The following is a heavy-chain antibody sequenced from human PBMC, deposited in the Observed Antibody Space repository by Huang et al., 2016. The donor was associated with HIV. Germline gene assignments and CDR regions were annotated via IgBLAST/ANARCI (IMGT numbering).Heavy chain of an antibody. CDR2: IIPSFDST. CDR3: ANDGGEFE. J-gene: IGHJ4*02. D-gene: IGHD2-21*01. Sequence: QVQLVQSGAEVKKPGSSVKVSCKSSGGTFGSYSISWVRQAPGQGLEWRGGIIPSFDSTHDARKFQGRVTITADDSTSTAYMELNSLTSEDTAVYYCANDGGEFEWGQGTLVTVSS. CDR1: GGTFGSYS. V-gene: IGHV1-69*13.